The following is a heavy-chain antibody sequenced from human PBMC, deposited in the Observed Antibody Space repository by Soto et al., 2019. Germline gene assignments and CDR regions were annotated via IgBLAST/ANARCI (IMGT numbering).Heavy chain of an antibody. Sequence: GGSLRLSCAASGFTFSSYEMNWVRQAPGKGLEWVSYISSSGSTIYYADSVKGRFTISRDNAKNSLYLKMNSLRAEDTAVYYCARLKAGPAYYYYYGMDVWGQGTTVTVSS. D-gene: IGHD3-16*01. CDR1: GFTFSSYE. J-gene: IGHJ6*02. CDR3: ARLKAGPAYYYYYGMDV. CDR2: ISSSGSTI. V-gene: IGHV3-48*03.